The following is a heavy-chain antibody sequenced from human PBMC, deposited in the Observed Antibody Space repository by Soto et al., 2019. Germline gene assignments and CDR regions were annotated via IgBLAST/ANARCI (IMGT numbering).Heavy chain of an antibody. CDR1: GFTFSNYA. D-gene: IGHD5-12*01. J-gene: IGHJ4*02. CDR3: AKGVEGYVVSSLDF. Sequence: EVQLLESGGGFVQPGGSLRLSCAASGFTFSNYAMTWVRQAPGKGLEWVSAITSTGSSTYYADSVKGRFTISRDNSKNTLFLQINSLRAVATAVYYCAKGVEGYVVSSLDFWGQGTLVSVSS. CDR2: ITSTGSST. V-gene: IGHV3-23*01.